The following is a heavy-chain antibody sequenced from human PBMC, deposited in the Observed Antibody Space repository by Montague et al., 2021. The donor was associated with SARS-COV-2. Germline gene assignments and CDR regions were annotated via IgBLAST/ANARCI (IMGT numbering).Heavy chain of an antibody. Sequence: SETLSLTCTVSGGSISSSSYYWGWIRQPPGKGLEWIGSIYYSGSTYYXXXLKSRVTISVDTSKNQFSLKLSSVTAADTAVYYCARKASRGLMLFGVVTASYYFDYWGQGTLVTVSS. V-gene: IGHV4-39*01. J-gene: IGHJ4*02. CDR1: GGSISSSSYY. CDR2: IYYSGST. CDR3: ARKASRGLMLFGVVTASYYFDY. D-gene: IGHD3/OR15-3a*01.